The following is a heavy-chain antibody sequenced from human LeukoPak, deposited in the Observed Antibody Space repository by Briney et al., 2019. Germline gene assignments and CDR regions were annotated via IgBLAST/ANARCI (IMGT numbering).Heavy chain of an antibody. J-gene: IGHJ4*02. CDR1: GVTFSSYV. Sequence: GGSLRLSCEASGVTFSSYVMSWVRQAPGKRPEWVSGISGSGGGTYYADSVKGRFAISRDNSKNTLYLQMNSLRAEDTAVYYCAKVITIFDGDYWGQGTLVTVSS. D-gene: IGHD3-3*01. CDR2: ISGSGGGT. CDR3: AKVITIFDGDY. V-gene: IGHV3-23*01.